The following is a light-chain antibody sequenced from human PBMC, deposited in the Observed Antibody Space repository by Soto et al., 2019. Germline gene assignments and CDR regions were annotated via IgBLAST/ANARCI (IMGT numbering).Light chain of an antibody. V-gene: IGKV3-11*01. CDR3: QQRSNFIT. CDR1: QSVSSY. Sequence: ETVLSQSPGTRSFFPWGGATLSCRASQSVSSYLAWYQQKPGQAPRLLIYDASNRATGIPARFSGSGSGTDFTLTISSLETEDFAVYYCQQRSNFITFGQGTRLEIK. CDR2: DAS. J-gene: IGKJ5*01.